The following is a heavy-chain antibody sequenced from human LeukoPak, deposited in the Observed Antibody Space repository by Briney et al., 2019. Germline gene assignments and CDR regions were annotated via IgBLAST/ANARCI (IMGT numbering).Heavy chain of an antibody. CDR1: GFTFSSYW. J-gene: IGHJ4*02. D-gene: IGHD1-14*01. CDR2: IKEDGSE. Sequence: GGSLRLSCAASGFTFSSYWMSWVRQAPGKGLEWVANIKEDGSENYVDSVKGRFTISRDNAKNSLYLQMNSLRAEDTAVYYCVRDRWLGSSANHLDYWGQGTLVTVSS. CDR3: VRDRWLGSSANHLDY. V-gene: IGHV3-7*01.